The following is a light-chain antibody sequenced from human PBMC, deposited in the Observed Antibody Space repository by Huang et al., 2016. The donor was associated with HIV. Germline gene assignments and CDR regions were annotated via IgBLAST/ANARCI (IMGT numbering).Light chain of an antibody. CDR3: QQYNNWPYT. J-gene: IGKJ2*01. CDR1: QSVGSK. V-gene: IGKV3-15*01. Sequence: DTVMTQTPATLSVSPGARATLSYRASQSVGSKLAWFQQKPGQAPRLLIHGASTRATGIPARFSGSGSGTEFTLTISSLQSEDFAVYYCQQYNNWPYTFGQGTKLEIK. CDR2: GAS.